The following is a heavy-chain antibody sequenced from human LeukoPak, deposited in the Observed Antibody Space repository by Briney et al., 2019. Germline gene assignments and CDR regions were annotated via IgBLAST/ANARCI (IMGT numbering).Heavy chain of an antibody. D-gene: IGHD3-10*01. CDR1: GGSFSGYY. CDR2: INHSGST. Sequence: SETLSLTCAVYGGSFSGYYWSWIRHPPGKGLEWLGEINHSGSTNYNPSLKSRVTISVDTSKNQFSLKLSSVTAADTAVYYCARAIREVRGVLWYYYGMDVWGQGTTVTVSS. CDR3: ARAIREVRGVLWYYYGMDV. V-gene: IGHV4-34*01. J-gene: IGHJ6*02.